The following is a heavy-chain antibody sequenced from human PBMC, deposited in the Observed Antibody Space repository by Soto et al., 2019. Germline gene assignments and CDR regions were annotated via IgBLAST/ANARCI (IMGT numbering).Heavy chain of an antibody. D-gene: IGHD6-13*01. CDR2: VFYSGGT. CDR1: AGSISSTAYY. CDR3: ARRRIAAAGRAWFDP. Sequence: SETLSLTCSVSAGSISSTAYYWGWIRQSPGKGLEWIGSVFYSGGTFYNPSLRSRVTISVDTSKNQFSLKLSSVTAADTAVYYCARRRIAAAGRAWFDPWGQGTLVTVSA. V-gene: IGHV4-39*01. J-gene: IGHJ5*02.